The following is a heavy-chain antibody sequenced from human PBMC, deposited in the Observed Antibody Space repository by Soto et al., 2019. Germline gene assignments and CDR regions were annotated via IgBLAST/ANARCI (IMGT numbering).Heavy chain of an antibody. CDR2: IYYSGST. J-gene: IGHJ4*02. Sequence: SQTLSLTCTVSGGSITSSSYYWGWIRQPPGKGLEGIGSIYYSGSTYYNPSLKSRVTISVDTSKNQFSLKLSSVTAADTAVYYCASDYYYDSSAHWGKGTLVTVYS. CDR3: ASDYYYDSSAH. V-gene: IGHV4-39*01. D-gene: IGHD3-22*01. CDR1: GGSITSSSYY.